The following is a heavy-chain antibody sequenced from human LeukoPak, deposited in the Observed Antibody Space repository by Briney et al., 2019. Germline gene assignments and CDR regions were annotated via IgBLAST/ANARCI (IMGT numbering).Heavy chain of an antibody. V-gene: IGHV3-7*01. CDR1: GFTFSSNW. Sequence: PGGSLRLSCAASGFTFSSNWMTWVRQAPGKGLEWVANIKEDGSEKYYVGSVEGRFTISRDNAKNSLSLQMDSLRAEDTAVYYCARDSSWAFDIWGQGTKVTVSS. D-gene: IGHD6-6*01. CDR2: IKEDGSEK. CDR3: ARDSSWAFDI. J-gene: IGHJ3*02.